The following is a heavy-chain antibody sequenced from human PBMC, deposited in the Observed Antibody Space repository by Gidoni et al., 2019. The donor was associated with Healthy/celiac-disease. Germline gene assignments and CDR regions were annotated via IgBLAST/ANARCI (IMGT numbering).Heavy chain of an antibody. Sequence: QVQLVESWGGVVQPGRSLILSCAASGFPFSSYGMHWVRQAPGKGLEWVAVIWYDGSNKYYADSVKGRFTISRDNSKNTLYLQMNSLRAEDTAVYYCARSGGFWGSSGYYLPDYWGQGTLVTVSS. CDR1: GFPFSSYG. V-gene: IGHV3-33*01. CDR3: ARSGGFWGSSGYYLPDY. D-gene: IGHD3-22*01. J-gene: IGHJ4*02. CDR2: IWYDGSNK.